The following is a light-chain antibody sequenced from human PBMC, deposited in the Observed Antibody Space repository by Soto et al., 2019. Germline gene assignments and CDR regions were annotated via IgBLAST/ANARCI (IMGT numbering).Light chain of an antibody. CDR2: EVS. CDR3: CSCAGSNTFYV. Sequence: QSVLTQPASVSGSPGQSITISCTGTSSDVGGYKYVSWYQQHPGKAPKLLIYEVSKRPSGVPDRFSGSKSGNTASLTISGLQAEDEADYYCCSCAGSNTFYVFGTGTKVTVL. CDR1: SSDVGGYKY. V-gene: IGLV2-8*01. J-gene: IGLJ1*01.